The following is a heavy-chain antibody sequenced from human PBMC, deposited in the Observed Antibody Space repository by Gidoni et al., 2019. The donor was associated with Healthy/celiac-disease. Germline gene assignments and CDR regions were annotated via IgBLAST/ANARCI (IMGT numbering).Heavy chain of an antibody. Sequence: EVQLLESGGGLVQPGGSLRLSCAASGFTFSSYAMSWVRQAPGKGLEWVSAISGSGGSTYYADSVKGRFTISRDNSKNTLYLQMNSLRAEDTAVYYCAENLAAAGLRGQYFQHWGQGTLVTVSS. J-gene: IGHJ1*01. D-gene: IGHD6-13*01. CDR3: AENLAAAGLRGQYFQH. CDR1: GFTFSSYA. V-gene: IGHV3-23*01. CDR2: ISGSGGST.